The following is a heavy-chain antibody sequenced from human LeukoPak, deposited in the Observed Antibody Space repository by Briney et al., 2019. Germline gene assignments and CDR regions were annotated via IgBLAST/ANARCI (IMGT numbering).Heavy chain of an antibody. CDR1: GGSFSGYY. Sequence: PSETLSLTCAVYGGSFSGYYWSWIRQPPGKGLEWIGEINHSGSTNYNPSLKSRVTISVDTSKNQFSLKLSSVTAADTAVYYCARLYYDFWSGYSHYYMDVWGKGTTVTVSS. V-gene: IGHV4-34*01. CDR2: INHSGST. CDR3: ARLYYDFWSGYSHYYMDV. D-gene: IGHD3-3*01. J-gene: IGHJ6*03.